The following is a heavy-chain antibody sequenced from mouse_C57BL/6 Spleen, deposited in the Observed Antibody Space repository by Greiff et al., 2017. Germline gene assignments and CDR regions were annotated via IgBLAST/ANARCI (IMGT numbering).Heavy chain of an antibody. CDR2: IYPGNSDT. Sequence: VQLQQSGTVLASPGASVKMSCKTSGYTFTSYWIHWVKQRPEQGMEGIGAIYPGNSDTSYNQKFKGKAKLTAVTSASTAYMELSSLTNEDSAVYYCTREGSFITTFDYWGQGTTLTVSS. J-gene: IGHJ2*01. D-gene: IGHD1-1*01. V-gene: IGHV1-5*01. CDR3: TREGSFITTFDY. CDR1: GYTFTSYW.